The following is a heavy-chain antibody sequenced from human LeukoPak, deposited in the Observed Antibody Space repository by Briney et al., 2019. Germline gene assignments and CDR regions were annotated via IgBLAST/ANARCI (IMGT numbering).Heavy chain of an antibody. D-gene: IGHD1-1*01. CDR1: GFNFGNAW. CDR3: SEYNSKDAFNI. Sequence: GGSLGLSCAASGFNFGNAWMSWVRQAPGKGLEWVGRIKRKSDGGTSDYAAPVKGRFSISRDDSKSTLYLQMNSLKNEDTAVYYCSEYNSKDAFNIWGQGTMVTVSS. J-gene: IGHJ3*02. CDR2: IKRKSDGGTS. V-gene: IGHV3-15*01.